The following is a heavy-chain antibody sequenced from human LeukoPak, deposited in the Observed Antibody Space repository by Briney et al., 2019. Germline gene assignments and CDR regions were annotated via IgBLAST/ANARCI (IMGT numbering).Heavy chain of an antibody. D-gene: IGHD3-9*01. CDR1: GFTFSSYW. CDR2: IKQDGSEK. V-gene: IGHV3-7*03. J-gene: IGHJ4*02. CDR3: ARESYDILTGYSPYYFDY. Sequence: GGSLRLSCAASGFTFSSYWMSWVRQAPGKGLEWVANIKQDGSEKYNVDSEKGRFTISRDNAKNSLYLQMTRLRAEDTAVYYCARESYDILTGYSPYYFDYWGQGTLVTVSS.